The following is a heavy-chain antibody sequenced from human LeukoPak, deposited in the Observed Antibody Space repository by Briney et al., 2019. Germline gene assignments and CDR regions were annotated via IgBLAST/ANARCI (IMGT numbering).Heavy chain of an antibody. CDR3: AETKVAAAGTSGWFDP. Sequence: ASVKVSCKASGGTFSSYAISWVRQAPGQGLEWMGGIIPIFGTANYAQKFQGRVTITTDESTSTAYMELCSLRSEDTAVYYCAETKVAAAGTSGWFDPWGQGTLVTVSS. CDR2: IIPIFGTA. V-gene: IGHV1-69*05. CDR1: GGTFSSYA. J-gene: IGHJ5*02. D-gene: IGHD6-13*01.